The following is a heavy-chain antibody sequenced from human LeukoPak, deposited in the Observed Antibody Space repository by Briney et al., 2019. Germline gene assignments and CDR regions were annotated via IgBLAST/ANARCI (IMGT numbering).Heavy chain of an antibody. CDR2: IIHSSDNT. V-gene: IGHV3-23*01. J-gene: IGHJ4*02. Sequence: PGGSLRLSCAASGFSFSTSAMTWVRQAPGKGLEWVSCIIHSSDNTYYADSVKGRFTISRDNSKNTLYLQLNSLRAEDTSVYYCAKTITGSLGVGGYWGQGTLVTVSS. CDR3: AKTITGSLGVGGY. CDR1: GFSFSTSA. D-gene: IGHD3-10*01.